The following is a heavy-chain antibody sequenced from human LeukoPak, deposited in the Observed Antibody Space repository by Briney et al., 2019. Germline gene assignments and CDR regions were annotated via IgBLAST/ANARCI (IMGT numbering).Heavy chain of an antibody. CDR1: GFTFSSYE. CDR3: AKAYDSSGYRYFDY. J-gene: IGHJ4*02. Sequence: GGSLRLSCAASGFTFSSYEMNWVRQAPGKGLEWVAFVRFDGSIKYYADSVKGRFTISRDNSKTTLYLQMNSLRTEDTAVYYCAKAYDSSGYRYFDYWGQGTLVTVSS. V-gene: IGHV3-30*02. CDR2: VRFDGSIK. D-gene: IGHD3-22*01.